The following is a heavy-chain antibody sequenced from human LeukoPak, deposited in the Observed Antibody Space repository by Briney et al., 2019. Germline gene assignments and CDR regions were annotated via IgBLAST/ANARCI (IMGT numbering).Heavy chain of an antibody. CDR2: ISGSGGST. CDR3: XXXXXXXXQLWDNDAFDI. CDR1: XFTFSSYA. J-gene: IGHJ3*02. D-gene: IGHD5-18*01. Sequence: CAASXFTFSSYAMSWVRQAPGKGLEWVSAISGSGGSTYYADSVKGRFTISRDNSKKTLYLQMNSLRGEDTAVYYCXXXXXXXXQLWDNDAFDIWGQGTMVTVSS. V-gene: IGHV3-23*01.